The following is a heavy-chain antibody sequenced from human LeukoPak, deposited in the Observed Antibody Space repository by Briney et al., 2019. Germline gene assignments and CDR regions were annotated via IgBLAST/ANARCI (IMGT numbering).Heavy chain of an antibody. CDR3: ARIWGSGRVLDY. V-gene: IGHV4-38-2*01. CDR1: GYSISSGFY. D-gene: IGHD3-10*01. Sequence: AETLSLTCAVSGYSISSGFYWVWIRQPPGKGLEWIGTIFHSGSTYYNPSLKSRVTISVDTSKNQFSLKLSPVTAADTAVYFCARIWGSGRVLDYWGQGTLVTVSS. CDR2: IFHSGST. J-gene: IGHJ4*02.